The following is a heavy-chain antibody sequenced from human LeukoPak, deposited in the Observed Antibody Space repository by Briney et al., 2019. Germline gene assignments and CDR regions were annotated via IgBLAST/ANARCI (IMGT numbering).Heavy chain of an antibody. CDR3: ARVKYRAAGDKQY. J-gene: IGHJ4*02. CDR2: INPDSGGT. V-gene: IGHV1-2*02. D-gene: IGHD6-13*01. CDR1: GYTFTDSY. Sequence: ASVKVSCKASGYTFTDSYIHWVRQAPGHGLEWMGWINPDSGGTNYAQKFQGRVTMTRDTSITTVYMELSRLRSDDTAVYYCARVKYRAAGDKQYWGRGTLVTVSS.